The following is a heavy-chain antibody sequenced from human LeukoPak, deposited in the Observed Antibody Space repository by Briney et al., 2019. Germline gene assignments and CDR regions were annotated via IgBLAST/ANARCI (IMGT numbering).Heavy chain of an antibody. Sequence: GGSLRLSCAASGFTFSSYAMSWVRQAPGKGLEWASAISGSGGSTYYADSVKGRFTISRDNSKNTLYLQMNSLRAEDTAVYYCAKDRSPRSLWYGKLVDYWGQGTLVTVSS. V-gene: IGHV3-23*01. CDR1: GFTFSSYA. CDR3: AKDRSPRSLWYGKLVDY. J-gene: IGHJ4*02. CDR2: ISGSGGST. D-gene: IGHD6-13*01.